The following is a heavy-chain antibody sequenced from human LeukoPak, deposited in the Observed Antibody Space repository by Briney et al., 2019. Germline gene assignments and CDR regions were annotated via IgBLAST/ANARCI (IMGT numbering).Heavy chain of an antibody. V-gene: IGHV2-5*02. CDR3: AHIIGSAAGTPSFDY. CDR1: GFSLSTSGVG. Sequence: ESGPTLVKPTQTLTLTCTFSGFSLSTSGVGVGWIPQSPGKALEWLALIYWDDDKRYSPSLKSRLTITKDTSKNQVVLTMTNMDPVDTATYYCAHIIGSAAGTPSFDYWGQGTLVTVSS. J-gene: IGHJ4*02. D-gene: IGHD6-13*01. CDR2: IYWDDDK.